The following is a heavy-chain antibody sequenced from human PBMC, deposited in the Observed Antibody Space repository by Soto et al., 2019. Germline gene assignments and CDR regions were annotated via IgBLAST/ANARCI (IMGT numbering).Heavy chain of an antibody. CDR1: GYTFTSYY. V-gene: IGHV1-46*01. J-gene: IGHJ6*02. D-gene: IGHD4-4*01. CDR3: AREAVTTAYYYGMDV. Sequence: ASVKVSCKASGYTFTSYYMHWVRQAPGQGLEWMGIINPSGGSTSYAQKFQGRVTMTRDTSTSTVYMELSSLRSEDTAVYYCAREAVTTAYYYGMDVWGQGTTVTVSS. CDR2: INPSGGST.